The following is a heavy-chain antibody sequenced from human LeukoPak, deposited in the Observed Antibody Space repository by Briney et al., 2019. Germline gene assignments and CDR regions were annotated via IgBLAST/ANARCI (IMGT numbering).Heavy chain of an antibody. CDR1: GGSISSYY. Sequence: SETLSLTCTVSGGSISSYYWSWIRQPPGKGLEWIGEINHSGSTNYNPSLKSRVTISVDTSKNQFSLKLSSVTAADTAVYYCARVGRARWLQFAAAYNWFDPWGQGTLVTVSS. D-gene: IGHD5-12*01. J-gene: IGHJ5*02. CDR3: ARVGRARWLQFAAAYNWFDP. CDR2: INHSGST. V-gene: IGHV4-34*01.